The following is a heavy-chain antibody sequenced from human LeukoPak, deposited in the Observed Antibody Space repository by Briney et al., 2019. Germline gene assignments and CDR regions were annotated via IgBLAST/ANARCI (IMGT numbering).Heavy chain of an antibody. V-gene: IGHV4-4*07. D-gene: IGHD3-16*02. CDR2: IYTSGST. Sequence: SETLSLTCTVSGGSISSYYWSWIRQPAGKGLEWIGRIYTSGSTNYNPSLKSRVTMSVDTSKNQFSLKLSSVTAADTAVYYCARDYHYDYVWGSYRSPLSYYYGMDVWGQGTTVTVSS. CDR3: ARDYHYDYVWGSYRSPLSYYYGMDV. CDR1: GGSISSYY. J-gene: IGHJ6*02.